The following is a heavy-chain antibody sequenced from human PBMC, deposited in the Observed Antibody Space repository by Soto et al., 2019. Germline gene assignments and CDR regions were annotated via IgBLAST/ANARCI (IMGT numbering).Heavy chain of an antibody. Sequence: SETLSLTCAVSGGSISSSNWWSWVRQPPGKGLEWIGEIYHSGSTNYNPSLKSRLTISVDKSKNQFSLKLSSETAADTAVYYCARAGEGSGSYYRPFDYWGQGTLVTVSS. D-gene: IGHD3-10*01. V-gene: IGHV4-4*02. J-gene: IGHJ4*02. CDR1: GGSISSSNW. CDR2: IYHSGST. CDR3: ARAGEGSGSYYRPFDY.